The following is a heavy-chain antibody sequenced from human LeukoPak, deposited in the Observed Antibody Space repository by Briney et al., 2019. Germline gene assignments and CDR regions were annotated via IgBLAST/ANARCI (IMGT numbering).Heavy chain of an antibody. CDR3: VRDRGGVTGTGSLRDY. Sequence: PGGSLRLSCAASGFTFSSYSMNWVRQAPGKGQEWVSSITSDSSNIYYADSVRGRFTISRDNAKKSLYLQMNSLRVEDTAVYYCVRDRGGVTGTGSLRDYWGQGTLVTVSS. D-gene: IGHD2-21*02. CDR2: ITSDSSNI. V-gene: IGHV3-21*01. CDR1: GFTFSSYS. J-gene: IGHJ4*02.